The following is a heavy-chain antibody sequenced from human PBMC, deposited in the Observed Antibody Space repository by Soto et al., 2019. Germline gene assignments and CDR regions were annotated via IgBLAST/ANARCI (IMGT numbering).Heavy chain of an antibody. V-gene: IGHV1-69*01. CDR3: ARDRDDYGSGNYYNRIDF. CDR1: GGXXXTYA. J-gene: IGHJ4*02. CDR2: IIPLFGTP. Sequence: QVXXXXSGAXXKKPGSSVKXSXXXSGGXXXTYAISWLRQAPGQGLEWMGGIIPLFGTPNYAQRFQGRVTITADESTSTAYMELSRLRSEDTAVYYCARDRDDYGSGNYYNRIDFWGQGTLVTVSS. D-gene: IGHD3-10*01.